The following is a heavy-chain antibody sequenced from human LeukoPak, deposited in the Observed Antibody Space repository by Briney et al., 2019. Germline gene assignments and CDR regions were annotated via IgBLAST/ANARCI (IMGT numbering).Heavy chain of an antibody. CDR1: GYTFTGYY. CDR2: INPNSGGT. V-gene: IGHV1-2*02. Sequence: ASVKVSRKASGYTFTGYYMHWVRQAPGQGLEWMGWINPNSGGTNYAQKFQGRVTVTRDTSISTAYMELSRLRSDDTAVYYCARARRAYYYDSSGNDAFGIWGQGTMVTVSS. CDR3: ARARRAYYYDSSGNDAFGI. D-gene: IGHD3-22*01. J-gene: IGHJ3*02.